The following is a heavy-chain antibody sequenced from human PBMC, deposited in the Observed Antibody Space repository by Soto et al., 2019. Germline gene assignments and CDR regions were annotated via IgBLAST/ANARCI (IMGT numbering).Heavy chain of an antibody. CDR1: GGSISSGGYY. J-gene: IGHJ4*02. V-gene: IGHV4-31*03. CDR2: IYHSGST. Sequence: QVQLQESGPGLVKPSQTLSLTCTVSGGSISSGGYYWSWIRQHPGKGLEWIGYIYHSGSTYYNPSLKSRVTISVDRSKNQFSLKLSSVTAADTAVYYCARGVVLAAIPGYFDYWGQGTLVTVSS. D-gene: IGHD2-2*01. CDR3: ARGVVLAAIPGYFDY.